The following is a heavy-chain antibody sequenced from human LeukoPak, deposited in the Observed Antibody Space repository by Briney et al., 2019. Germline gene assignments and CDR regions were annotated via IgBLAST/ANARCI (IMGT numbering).Heavy chain of an antibody. V-gene: IGHV4-59*08. CDR1: GGSMTTYY. CDR2: IFYSGST. J-gene: IGHJ4*02. Sequence: SETLPLTCTVSGGSMTTYYWSWIRQPPGKGLGWIGYIFYSGSTNYNPSLKSRVTMSVDTSKNQFSLRLSSVTATDTAVYYCARLQFGSGDYHEVDYWGQGTLVTVSS. D-gene: IGHD3-22*01. CDR3: ARLQFGSGDYHEVDY.